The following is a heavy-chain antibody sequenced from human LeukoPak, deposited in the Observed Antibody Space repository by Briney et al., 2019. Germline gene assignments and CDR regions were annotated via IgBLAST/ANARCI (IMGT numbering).Heavy chain of an antibody. Sequence: SETLSLTCTVSGGSISSGDYYWSWIRQPPGKGLEWIGYIYYSGSTYYNPSLKSRVTISVDTSKNQFSLKLSSVTAADTAVYYCARNDYGDNSGFRWGQGTLVTVSS. D-gene: IGHD4-23*01. CDR1: GGSISSGDYY. CDR2: IYYSGST. CDR3: ARNDYGDNSGFR. V-gene: IGHV4-30-4*08. J-gene: IGHJ4*02.